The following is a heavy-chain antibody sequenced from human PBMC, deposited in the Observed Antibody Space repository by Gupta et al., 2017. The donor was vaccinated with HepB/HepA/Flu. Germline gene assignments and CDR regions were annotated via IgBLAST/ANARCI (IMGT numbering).Heavy chain of an antibody. CDR2: LSYDERYV. CDR1: GLTLSRYD. J-gene: IGHJ4*02. V-gene: IGHV3-30*03. D-gene: IGHD1-14*01. CDR3: ARDINRSCDY. Sequence: QVQLVESGGGVVQLGRSLRLSCAVSGLTLSRYDMHWVRQAPGKGLEWVAALSYDERYVSYADSVRGRFTISRDTSKNTLYLQMNSLRAEDTAIYYWARDINRSCDYWGQGTLVTVSS.